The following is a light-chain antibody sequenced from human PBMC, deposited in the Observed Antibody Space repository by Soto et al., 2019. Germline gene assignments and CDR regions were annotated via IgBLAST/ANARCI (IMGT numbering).Light chain of an antibody. CDR3: QQYGSSRWT. V-gene: IGKV3-20*01. J-gene: IGKJ1*01. Sequence: EIVLTQSPGTLSLSPGERATLSCRASQSVSSSYLAWYQQKHVQAPRLLIYGASSRATGIPDRFSGSGSGTDFTLTISRLEPEDFAVYYCQQYGSSRWTFGQGTKVEIK. CDR1: QSVSSSY. CDR2: GAS.